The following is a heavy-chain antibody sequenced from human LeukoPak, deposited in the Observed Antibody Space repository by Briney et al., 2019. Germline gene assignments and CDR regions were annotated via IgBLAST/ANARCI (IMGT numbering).Heavy chain of an antibody. CDR3: ARDLYGSGSFDY. V-gene: IGHV3-48*03. CDR2: ISSSGSTI. D-gene: IGHD3-10*01. CDR1: GFSFSSYE. J-gene: IGHJ4*02. Sequence: GGSLRLSCAASGFSFSSYEMNWVRQAPGKGLEWVSYISSSGSTIYYADSVKGRFTISRDNAKNSLYLQMNSLRTEDRAVYYCARDLYGSGSFDYWGQGTLVTVSS.